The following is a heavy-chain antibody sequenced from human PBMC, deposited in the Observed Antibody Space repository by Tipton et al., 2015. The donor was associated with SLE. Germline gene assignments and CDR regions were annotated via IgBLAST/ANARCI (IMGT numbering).Heavy chain of an antibody. CDR1: GFTFSSYS. CDR2: ISSSSSYI. CDR3: AKDPYSGSYNSYFDY. Sequence: SLRLSCAASGFTFSSYSMNWVRQAPGKGLEWVSSISSSSSYIYYADSVKGRFTISRDNAKNSLYLQMNSLRAEDTAVYYCAKDPYSGSYNSYFDYWGQGTLVTVSP. D-gene: IGHD1-26*01. V-gene: IGHV3-21*01. J-gene: IGHJ4*02.